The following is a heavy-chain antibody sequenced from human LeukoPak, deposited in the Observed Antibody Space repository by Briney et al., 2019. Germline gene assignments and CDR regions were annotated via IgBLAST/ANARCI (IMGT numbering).Heavy chain of an antibody. J-gene: IGHJ4*02. CDR1: GFTFSSYA. D-gene: IGHD6-13*01. CDR3: VKDGRRYTSSWSYFDY. V-gene: IGHV3-64D*09. Sequence: GGSLRLSCSASGFTFSSYAMHWVRQAPGKGLEYVSAISSNGGSTYYADSVKGRFTISRDNSKNTLYLQMSSLRAEDTAVYNCVKDGRRYTSSWSYFDYWGQGILVTVSS. CDR2: ISSNGGST.